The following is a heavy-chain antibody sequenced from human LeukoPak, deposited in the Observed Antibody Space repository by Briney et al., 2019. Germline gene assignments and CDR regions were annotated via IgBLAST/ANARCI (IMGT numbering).Heavy chain of an antibody. J-gene: IGHJ4*02. CDR1: GFTFSSNS. V-gene: IGHV3-48*01. CDR3: ARDRDRVFDY. Sequence: GGSLRLSCAASGFTFSSNSMNWVRQAPGKGLEWVSYISTTSSTIYYADSVKGRFTISRDNAKNSLYLQMNSLRAEDTAVYYCARDRDRVFDYWGQGTLVTVSS. CDR2: ISTTSSTI. D-gene: IGHD1-14*01.